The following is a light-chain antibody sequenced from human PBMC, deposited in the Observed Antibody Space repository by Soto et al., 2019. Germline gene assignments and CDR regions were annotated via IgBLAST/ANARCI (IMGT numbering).Light chain of an antibody. CDR2: EVS. J-gene: IGLJ1*01. V-gene: IGLV2-23*02. CDR3: CSYEGSYYA. CDR1: SSDVGSYNL. Sequence: QSVLTQPASVPGSPGQSITISCTGTSSDVGSYNLVSWYQQHPGKAPKLMIYEVSKRPSGVSNRFSGSKSGNTASLTISGLQAEDEADYYCCSYEGSYYAFGTGTKVTAL.